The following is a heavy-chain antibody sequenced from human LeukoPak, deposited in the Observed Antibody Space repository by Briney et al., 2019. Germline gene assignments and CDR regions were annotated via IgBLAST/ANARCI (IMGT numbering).Heavy chain of an antibody. V-gene: IGHV4-31*03. D-gene: IGHD3-22*01. CDR3: ARVGDSSGYYYYFDY. Sequence: SQTLSLTCTVSGGSISSGGYYWSWIRQHPGKGLEWIGYIYYSGSTYYNPSLKSRVTIPVDTSKNQFSLKLSSVTAADTAVYYCARVGDSSGYYYYFDYWGQGTLVTVSS. CDR2: IYYSGST. CDR1: GGSISSGGYY. J-gene: IGHJ4*02.